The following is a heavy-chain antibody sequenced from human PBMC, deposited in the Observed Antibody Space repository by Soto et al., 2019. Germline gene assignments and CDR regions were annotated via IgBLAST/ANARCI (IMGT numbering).Heavy chain of an antibody. V-gene: IGHV1-18*01. D-gene: IGHD1-1*01. Sequence: QVHLVQSGTEVKKPGASVKVSCKTSGYTFTSYGISWVRQAPGHGLEWMGWVDAHSGKTKYGHKVQGRVTMTADTYTNIGYMDLRSLRSDDTAVYYCARVLDEGRPADHWGQGTLVTVSS. J-gene: IGHJ4*02. CDR3: ARVLDEGRPADH. CDR1: GYTFTSYG. CDR2: VDAHSGKT.